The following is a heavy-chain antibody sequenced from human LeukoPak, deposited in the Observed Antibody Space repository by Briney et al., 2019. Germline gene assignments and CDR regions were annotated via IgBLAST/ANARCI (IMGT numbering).Heavy chain of an antibody. D-gene: IGHD5-24*01. Sequence: PSETLSLTCTVSGGSISSGDYYWSWIRQPPGKGLEWIGYIYYSGSTYYNPSLKSRVTISVDTSKNQFSLKLSSVTAADTAVYYCARDSPESDVWPYYFDYWGQGTLVTVSS. CDR2: IYYSGST. CDR1: GGSISSGDYY. V-gene: IGHV4-30-4*01. J-gene: IGHJ4*02. CDR3: ARDSPESDVWPYYFDY.